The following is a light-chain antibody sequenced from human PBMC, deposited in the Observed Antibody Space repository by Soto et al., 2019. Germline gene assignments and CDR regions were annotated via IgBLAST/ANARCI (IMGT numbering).Light chain of an antibody. CDR2: GAS. CDR3: QQYSSWVT. V-gene: IGKV3-15*01. J-gene: IGKJ4*01. CDR1: QSITSN. Sequence: EIVMTQSPVTLSLSPGDTATLSCRASQSITSNLAWYRQKPGQPPRLLIYGASTRATGIPARFSGSGSGTEFTLTISNLQSEDFAVYYCQQYSSWVTFGGGTQLEIE.